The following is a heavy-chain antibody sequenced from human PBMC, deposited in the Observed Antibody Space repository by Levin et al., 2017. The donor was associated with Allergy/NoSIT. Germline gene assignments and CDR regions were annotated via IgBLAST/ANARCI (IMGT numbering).Heavy chain of an antibody. V-gene: IGHV1-2*02. CDR2: MGWMGWNNPDTGGT. CDR3: ARSGYYYGLDV. Sequence: ASVKVSCKASGNTFTGYYIHWVRQAPGQGLEWMGWMGWNNPDTGGTSYAQKFQGRVTMTRDTSISTAYMELSRLRTDDTAVYYCARSGYYYGLDVWGQGTTVTVSS. J-gene: IGHJ6*02. CDR1: GNTFTGYY.